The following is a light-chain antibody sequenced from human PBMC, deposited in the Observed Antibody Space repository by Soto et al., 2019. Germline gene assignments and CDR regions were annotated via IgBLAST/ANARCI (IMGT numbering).Light chain of an antibody. CDR1: QSVSSSF. CDR2: GAS. J-gene: IGKJ5*01. V-gene: IGKV3-20*01. CDR3: QQFGSSPPIT. Sequence: EIVLTQSPGTLSLSPGERATLSCRAIQSVSSSFLAWYQHKPGQAPRLLIYGASSRATGIPDRFSGSGSGTDFTLTISRLEPEDFAVYYCQQFGSSPPITFAQGARLEI.